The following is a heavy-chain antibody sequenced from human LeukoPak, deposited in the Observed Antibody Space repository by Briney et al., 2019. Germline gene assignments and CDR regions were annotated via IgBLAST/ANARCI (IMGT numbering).Heavy chain of an antibody. D-gene: IGHD1-26*01. CDR3: ARENTGSYREFDY. J-gene: IGHJ4*02. CDR2: IYSGGST. CDR1: GGSINNFY. Sequence: PSETLSLTCTLSGGSINNFYWSWIRQPAGKGLEWIGRIYSGGSTNYNPSLKSRVTMSVDSSNNQFSLKLSSVTAADTAVFYCARENTGSYREFDYWGQGTLVTVS. V-gene: IGHV4-4*07.